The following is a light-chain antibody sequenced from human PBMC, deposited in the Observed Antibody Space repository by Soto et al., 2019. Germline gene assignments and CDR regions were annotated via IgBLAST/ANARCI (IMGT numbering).Light chain of an antibody. J-gene: IGLJ1*01. CDR3: CSYTSISTYV. V-gene: IGLV2-14*03. CDR2: DVS. Sequence: QSALTQPASVSGSPGQSIAISCTGTSSDVGSDYNYVSWYQQHPGKAPKLMVYDVSTRPSGVSNRFSGSKSGTTASLTISGLQAEDEADYCCCSYTSISTYVFGTGTKLTVL. CDR1: SSDVGSDYNY.